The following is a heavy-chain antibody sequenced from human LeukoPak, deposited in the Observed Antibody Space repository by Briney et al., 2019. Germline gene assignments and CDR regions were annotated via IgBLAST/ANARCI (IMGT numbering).Heavy chain of an antibody. J-gene: IGHJ4*02. CDR3: ARAGGPGTVDY. D-gene: IGHD1-26*01. CDR1: GFTFSDYW. V-gene: IGHV3-7*03. CDR2: INHDGRET. Sequence: GGSLRLSCEASGFTFSDYWMSWVRQAPGKGLEWVANINHDGRETYYVDSVKGRFTISRDNAKNSLFLQMNGLRVEDTAVYYCARAGGPGTVDYWGQGTLLTVSS.